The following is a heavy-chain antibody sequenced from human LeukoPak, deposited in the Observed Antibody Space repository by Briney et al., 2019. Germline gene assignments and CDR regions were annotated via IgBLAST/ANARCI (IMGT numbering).Heavy chain of an antibody. CDR1: GYTFTSYY. J-gene: IGHJ3*02. V-gene: IGHV1-8*02. Sequence: ASVKVSCKASGYTFTSYYMHWVRQAPGQGLEWMGWMSPNTGNTGYGQKFQGRITMTRNTSISTAYMELSSLTSDDTAVYFCVSRRKGRAYDIWGQGTMVTVSS. CDR2: MSPNTGNT. CDR3: VSRRKGRAYDI.